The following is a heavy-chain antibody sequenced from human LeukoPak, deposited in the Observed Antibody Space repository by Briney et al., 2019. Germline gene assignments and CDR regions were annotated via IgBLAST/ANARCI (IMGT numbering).Heavy chain of an antibody. CDR1: GFSFSSYA. D-gene: IGHD1-7*01. V-gene: IGHV3-23*01. CDR2: ISGSGGST. Sequence: GGSLRLSCAASGFSFSSYAISWVRQAPGKGLEWVSAISGSGGSTYYADSVKGRFTISRDNSKNTLYLQMNSLRAEDTAVYYCAKERDWNYGGYFDYWGQGTLVTVSS. J-gene: IGHJ4*02. CDR3: AKERDWNYGGYFDY.